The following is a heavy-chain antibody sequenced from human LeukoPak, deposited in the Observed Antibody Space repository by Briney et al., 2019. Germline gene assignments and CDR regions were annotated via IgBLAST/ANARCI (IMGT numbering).Heavy chain of an antibody. CDR1: GFTLGTYG. J-gene: IGHJ4*02. D-gene: IGHD6-13*01. V-gene: IGHV3-30*18. Sequence: GRSLRLSCAASGFTLGTYGIHWVRQAPGKGLEWVAVISNDGSNKYYADSVKGRFTISRDISKNTLFLQMNSLRTEDAAVYYCAKDKSWSLDYWGQGTLVTVSS. CDR2: ISNDGSNK. CDR3: AKDKSWSLDY.